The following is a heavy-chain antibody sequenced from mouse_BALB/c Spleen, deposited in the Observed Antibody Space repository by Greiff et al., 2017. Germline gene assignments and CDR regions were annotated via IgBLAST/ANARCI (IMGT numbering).Heavy chain of an antibody. Sequence: VQLKESGGGLVKPGGSLKLSCAASGFTFSSYTMSWVRQTPEKRLEWVATISSGGSYTYYPDSVKGRFTISRDNAKNTLYLQMSSLKSEDTAMYYCTRDWDVGYAMDYWGQGTSVTVSS. CDR3: TRDWDVGYAMDY. CDR2: ISSGGSYT. CDR1: GFTFSSYT. V-gene: IGHV5-6-4*01. D-gene: IGHD4-1*01. J-gene: IGHJ4*01.